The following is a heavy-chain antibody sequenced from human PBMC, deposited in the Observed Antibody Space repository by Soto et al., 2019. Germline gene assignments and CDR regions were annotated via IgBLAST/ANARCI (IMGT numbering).Heavy chain of an antibody. D-gene: IGHD5-18*01. Sequence: SETLSLTCAVYGGSFSGYYWSWIRQPPGKGLEWIGEINHSGSTNYNPSLKSRVTISVDTSKNQFSLKLSSVTAADTAVYYCTRGGSVDTAMVIDYWGQGTLVTVSS. CDR3: TRGGSVDTAMVIDY. V-gene: IGHV4-34*01. CDR1: GGSFSGYY. J-gene: IGHJ4*02. CDR2: INHSGST.